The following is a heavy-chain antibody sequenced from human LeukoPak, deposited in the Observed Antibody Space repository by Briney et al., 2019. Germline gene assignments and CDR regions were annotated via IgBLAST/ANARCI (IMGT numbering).Heavy chain of an antibody. J-gene: IGHJ6*04. D-gene: IGHD4-17*01. CDR1: GGSISSYY. V-gene: IGHV4-59*01. Sequence: SETLSLTCTVSGGSISSYYWSWIRQPPGKGLEWIGYIYYSGSTNYNPSLKSRVTISVDTSKNQFSLKLSSVTAADTAVYYCARDLDTTVTMKGMDVWGKGTTVTVSS. CDR3: ARDLDTTVTMKGMDV. CDR2: IYYSGST.